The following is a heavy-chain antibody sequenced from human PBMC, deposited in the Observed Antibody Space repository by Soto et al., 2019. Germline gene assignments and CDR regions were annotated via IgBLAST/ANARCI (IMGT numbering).Heavy chain of an antibody. D-gene: IGHD3-10*01. CDR2: INPFDGSR. J-gene: IGHJ4*02. Sequence: QVQLVQSGAEVKKPGASVKVSCKASGYIFTSYYLHWVRQAPGQGLEWMGWINPFDGSRMFAQSFQGRVTMTRDTSTSKVYMELSSLRSEDTAVYYCSRVDPGETSPFDHWGQGTLVTVSS. CDR3: SRVDPGETSPFDH. V-gene: IGHV1-46*03. CDR1: GYIFTSYY.